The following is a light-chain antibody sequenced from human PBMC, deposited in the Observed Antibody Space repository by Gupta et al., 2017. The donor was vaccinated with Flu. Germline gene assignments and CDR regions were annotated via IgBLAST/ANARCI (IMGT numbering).Light chain of an antibody. CDR3: TAYSGGNIHYV. CDR1: WIDIGSYNS. J-gene: IGLJ1*01. Sequence: QSALTQPASVSGSPGQSMTISCIGTWIDIGSYNSVSWYQQYPGKAPALVIYDVAIRPSGVSNRFSGSKSGIMASLTITGLQADDEADYYCTAYSGGNIHYVFGTGTKVTVL. CDR2: DVA. V-gene: IGLV2-14*03.